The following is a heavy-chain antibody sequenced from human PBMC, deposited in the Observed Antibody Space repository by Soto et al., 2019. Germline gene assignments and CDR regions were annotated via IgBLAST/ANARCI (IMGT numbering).Heavy chain of an antibody. CDR1: GFTFSTYG. Sequence: EVPLLESGGGLVQPGGSLRLSCAASGFTFSTYGMSWVRQAPGKGLEWVSGIGGGGTTTYYTAHVKGRFTISRDNSKNTLYLQMNNLRVEDTAVYYCATWSGSFHLGPWGQGTLVTVSS. D-gene: IGHD1-26*01. CDR3: ATWSGSFHLGP. V-gene: IGHV3-23*01. CDR2: IGGGGTTT. J-gene: IGHJ5*02.